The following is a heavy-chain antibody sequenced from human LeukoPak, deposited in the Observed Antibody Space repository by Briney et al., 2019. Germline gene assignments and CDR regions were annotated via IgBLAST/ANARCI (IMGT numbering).Heavy chain of an antibody. Sequence: PGGSLRLSCAASGFTFSSYEMNWVRQAPGKGLEWVSYISSSSSTIYYADSVKGRFTISRDNAKNSLYLQMNSLRDEDTAVYYCARELGQGWFGELLYLDYWGQGTLVTVSS. CDR2: ISSSSSTI. CDR3: ARELGQGWFGELLYLDY. CDR1: GFTFSSYE. V-gene: IGHV3-48*02. D-gene: IGHD3-10*01. J-gene: IGHJ4*02.